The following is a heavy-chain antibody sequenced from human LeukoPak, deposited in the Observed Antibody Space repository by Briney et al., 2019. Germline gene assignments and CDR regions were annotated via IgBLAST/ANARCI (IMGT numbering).Heavy chain of an antibody. Sequence: PSETLPLTCAVYGGSFSGYYWSWIRQPPGKGLEWIGEINHSGSTNYNPSLKSRVTISVDTSKNQFSLKLSSVTAADTAVYYCAGNSATKYSYGLFYYYYYMDVWGKGTTVTVSS. CDR1: GGSFSGYY. CDR2: INHSGST. D-gene: IGHD5-18*01. CDR3: AGNSATKYSYGLFYYYYYMDV. J-gene: IGHJ6*03. V-gene: IGHV4-34*01.